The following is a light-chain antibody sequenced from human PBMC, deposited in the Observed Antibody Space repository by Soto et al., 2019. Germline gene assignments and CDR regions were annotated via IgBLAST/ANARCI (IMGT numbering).Light chain of an antibody. J-gene: IGLJ1*01. CDR3: YSYPTSSTYV. CDR2: EVR. Sequence: QSALTQPASVSGSPGQSITISCAGTMRDVGAYNLVSWYQQHPGRAPQLIIYEVRNRPSGISFRFSGSKSGNTASLTISGLQAEDEADYYCYSYPTSSTYVFGTGTKVTVL. V-gene: IGLV2-14*01. CDR1: MRDVGAYNL.